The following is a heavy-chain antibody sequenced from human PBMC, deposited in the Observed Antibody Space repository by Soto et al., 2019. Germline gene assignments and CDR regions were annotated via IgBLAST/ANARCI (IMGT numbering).Heavy chain of an antibody. J-gene: IGHJ5*02. CDR3: ARRSSSSLGSLFDP. D-gene: IGHD6-6*01. CDR1: GGSISISTYY. V-gene: IGHV4-39*01. Sequence: TLSLTCTFSGGSISISTYYWDCILQPPGKGLEWIGAMYYTGNKNYNPSLESRVTMSVDTSKNQFSLKLSSVTPTDTAVYYCARRSSSSLGSLFDPWGRGILVTVSS. CDR2: MYYTGNK.